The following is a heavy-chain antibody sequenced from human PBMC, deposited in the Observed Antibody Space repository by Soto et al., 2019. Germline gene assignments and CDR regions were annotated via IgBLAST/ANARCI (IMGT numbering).Heavy chain of an antibody. CDR3: ARGFRSSGYAFDI. D-gene: IGHD3-22*01. J-gene: IGHJ3*02. CDR1: GGSISSGGYY. CDR2: IYYSGST. Sequence: SETLSLTCAVYGGSISSGGYYWSWIRQHPGKGLEWIGYIYYSGSTYYNPSLKSRVTISVDTSKNQFSLKLSSVTAADTAVYYCARGFRSSGYAFDIWGQGTMVTVSS. V-gene: IGHV4-31*11.